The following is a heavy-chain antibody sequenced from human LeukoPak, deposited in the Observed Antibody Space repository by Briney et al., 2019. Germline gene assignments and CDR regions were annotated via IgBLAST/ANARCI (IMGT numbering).Heavy chain of an antibody. V-gene: IGHV3-53*01. Sequence: QPGGSLRLSCAASGFTFSSYWMSWVRQAPGKGLEWVSIIYSGGSTYYTDSVKGRFTISRDNSKNTLYLQMNSLRAEDTAVYYCARDGLYGIPMAYWGQGTLVTVSS. J-gene: IGHJ4*02. CDR1: GFTFSSYW. CDR3: ARDGLYGIPMAY. D-gene: IGHD2-8*01. CDR2: IYSGGST.